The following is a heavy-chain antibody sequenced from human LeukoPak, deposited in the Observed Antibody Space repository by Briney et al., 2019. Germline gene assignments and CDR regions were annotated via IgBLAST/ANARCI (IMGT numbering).Heavy chain of an antibody. CDR1: GFTFSSYG. J-gene: IGHJ4*02. V-gene: IGHV3-30*18. Sequence: GGSLRPSCAASGFTFSSYGMHWVRQAPGKGLEWVAVISYDGSNKYYADSVKGRFTISRDNSKNTLYLQMNSLRAEDTAVYYCAKDEMSTFYGDYVDYWGQGTLVTVSS. CDR2: ISYDGSNK. CDR3: AKDEMSTFYGDYVDY. D-gene: IGHD4-17*01.